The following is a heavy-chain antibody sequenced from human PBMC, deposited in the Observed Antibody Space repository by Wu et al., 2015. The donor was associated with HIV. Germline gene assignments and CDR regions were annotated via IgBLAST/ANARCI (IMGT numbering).Heavy chain of an antibody. CDR2: INPKSGGT. D-gene: IGHD3-10*01. Sequence: QVQLVQSGAEVKKPGASVKVSCKASGYTFTDYYMHWVRQAPGQGLEWMGWINPKSGGTKCAQKFQGRVTLTRDTSISTAYMELSRLRSDDTAVYYCASPFGSGPWGQGTLVTVSS. CDR1: GYTFTDYY. CDR3: ASPFGSGP. J-gene: IGHJ5*02. V-gene: IGHV1-2*02.